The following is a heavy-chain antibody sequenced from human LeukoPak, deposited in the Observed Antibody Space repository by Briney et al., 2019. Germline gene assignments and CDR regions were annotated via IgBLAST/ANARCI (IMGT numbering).Heavy chain of an antibody. CDR2: IYYSGST. CDR1: GGSISSSSYY. CDR3: ARGIYSSGWYYFDY. V-gene: IGHV4-39*01. D-gene: IGHD6-19*01. Sequence: SETLSLTYTFSGGSISSSSYYWGWIRQPPGKGLEWIGSIYYSGSTYYNPSLKSRVTISVDTSKNQFSLKLSSVTAADTAVYYCARGIYSSGWYYFDYWGQGTLVTVSS. J-gene: IGHJ4*02.